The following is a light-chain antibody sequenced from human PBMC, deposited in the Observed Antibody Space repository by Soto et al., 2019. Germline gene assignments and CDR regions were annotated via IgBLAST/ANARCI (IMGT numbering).Light chain of an antibody. V-gene: IGLV1-47*02. Sequence: QSVLTQPPSASGTPGQRVTISWSGGTSNIGNNFVSWYQQLPGAAPKLLIYSDNQRPSGGTDRVSASKSGTSASLAISGLRSEDAADYYCATWDASLSGRVFGGGTKVTVL. CDR2: SDN. CDR1: TSNIGNNF. J-gene: IGLJ3*02. CDR3: ATWDASLSGRV.